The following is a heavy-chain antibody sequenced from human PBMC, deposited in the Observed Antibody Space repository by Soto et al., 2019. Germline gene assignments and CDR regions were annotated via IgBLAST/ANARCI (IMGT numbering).Heavy chain of an antibody. CDR1: GGSISSGGATSSNSYS. CDR2: IYESGNT. D-gene: IGHD2-21*02. V-gene: IGHV4-30-2*01. J-gene: IGHJ2*01. CDR3: ARAPAIAHWYLDL. Sequence: QLQLQESGSGLVKPSQTLSLTCAVSGGSISSGGATSSNSYSWNWIRQPPGKGLEWIGSIYESGNTYYSPSLKSRVSISVDRSKNQFSLNLSSVTATDTAVYYCARAPAIAHWYLDLWGRGTLATVSS.